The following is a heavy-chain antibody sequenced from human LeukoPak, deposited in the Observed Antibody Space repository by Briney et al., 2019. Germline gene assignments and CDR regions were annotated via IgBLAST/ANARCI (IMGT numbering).Heavy chain of an antibody. V-gene: IGHV3-64D*09. CDR3: VKDRHGMDV. CDR1: GFTFSSYA. CDR2: ITGNGGGT. J-gene: IGHJ6*02. Sequence: PGGSLRLSCSASGFTFSSYAMYWVRQAPGKGLEYVSAITGNGGGTYYADSVKGRFTISRDNSKNTLYLQMSSVRAEDTAVYYCVKDRHGMDVWGQGTTVTVSS.